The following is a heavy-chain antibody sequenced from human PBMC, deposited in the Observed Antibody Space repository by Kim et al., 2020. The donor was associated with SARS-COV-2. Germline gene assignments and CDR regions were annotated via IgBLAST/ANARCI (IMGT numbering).Heavy chain of an antibody. CDR3: ARIGPTRFLEWLLLDYYYYGMDV. CDR2: ISAYNGNT. D-gene: IGHD3-3*01. V-gene: IGHV1-18*01. J-gene: IGHJ6*02. CDR1: GYTFTSYG. Sequence: ASVKVSCKASGYTFTSYGISWVRQAPGQGLEWMGWISAYNGNTNYAQKLQGRVTMTTDTSTSTAYMELRSLRSDDTAVYYCARIGPTRFLEWLLLDYYYYGMDVWGQGTTVTVSS.